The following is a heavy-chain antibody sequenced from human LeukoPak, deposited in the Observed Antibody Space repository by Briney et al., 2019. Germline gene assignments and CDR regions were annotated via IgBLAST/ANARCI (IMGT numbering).Heavy chain of an antibody. V-gene: IGHV3-48*02. CDR2: ISSSSSTI. J-gene: IGHJ3*02. Sequence: PGGSLRLSCAASGFTFSSNTMHWVRQAPGKGLEWVSYISSSSSTIYYADSVKGRFTISRDNAKNSLYLQMNSLRDEDTAVYYCARDNLVTMVRGAPGGDIWGQGTMVTVSS. D-gene: IGHD3-10*01. CDR1: GFTFSSNT. CDR3: ARDNLVTMVRGAPGGDI.